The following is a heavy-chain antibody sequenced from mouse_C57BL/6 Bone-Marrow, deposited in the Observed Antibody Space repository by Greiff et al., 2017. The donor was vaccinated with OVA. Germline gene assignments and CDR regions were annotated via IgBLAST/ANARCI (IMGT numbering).Heavy chain of an antibody. V-gene: IGHV1-69*01. CDR3: ARRVVVAPNYAMDY. CDR1: GYTFTSYW. Sequence: QVQLQQPGAELVMPGASVKLSCKASGYTFTSYWMHWVKQSPGQGLEWIGEIDPSDSYTNYNHKFKGKSTLTVDKSSSTAYMQLSSLTSEDSAVYYCARRVVVAPNYAMDYWGQGTSVTVSS. CDR2: IDPSDSYT. D-gene: IGHD1-1*01. J-gene: IGHJ4*01.